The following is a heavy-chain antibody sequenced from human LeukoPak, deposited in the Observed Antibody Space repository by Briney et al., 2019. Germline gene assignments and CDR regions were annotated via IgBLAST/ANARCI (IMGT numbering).Heavy chain of an antibody. CDR2: ISAYNGNT. V-gene: IGHV1-18*01. CDR3: ARAAGGTRNYYMDV. J-gene: IGHJ6*03. CDR1: GYTFTIYG. D-gene: IGHD3-16*01. Sequence: ASVKVSCKASGYTFTIYGISWVRQAPGQGLEWMGWISAYNGNTNYAQKLQGRATMTTDTSTSTAYMELRSLRSDDTAVYYCARAAGGTRNYYMDVWAKGTTVTVSS.